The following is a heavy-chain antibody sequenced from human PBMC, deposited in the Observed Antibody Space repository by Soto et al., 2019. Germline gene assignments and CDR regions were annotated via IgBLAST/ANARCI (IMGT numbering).Heavy chain of an antibody. J-gene: IGHJ3*02. CDR2: IYPGDSDT. V-gene: IGHV5-51*01. Sequence: GESLKISCKGSGYSFTSYWIGWVRQMPGKGLEWMGIIYPGDSDTRYSPSFQGQVTISADKSISTAYLQWSSLKASDTAMYYCARQASYCGGDCHDAFDIWGQGTMVTVSS. CDR3: ARQASYCGGDCHDAFDI. CDR1: GYSFTSYW. D-gene: IGHD2-21*02.